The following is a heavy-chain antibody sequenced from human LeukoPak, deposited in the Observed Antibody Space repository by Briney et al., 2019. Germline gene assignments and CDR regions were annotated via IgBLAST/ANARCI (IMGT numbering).Heavy chain of an antibody. J-gene: IGHJ4*02. CDR3: AAAGYSSSFDH. D-gene: IGHD6-13*01. CDR1: GGSISSYY. V-gene: IGHV4-59*01. Sequence: PSETLSLTCTVSGGSISSYYWSWIRQPPGKGLEWIGYIYYSGSTNYNPSLKSRVTISVDTSKNQFSLKLSSVTAADTAVYYCAAAGYSSSFDHWGQGTLVTVS. CDR2: IYYSGST.